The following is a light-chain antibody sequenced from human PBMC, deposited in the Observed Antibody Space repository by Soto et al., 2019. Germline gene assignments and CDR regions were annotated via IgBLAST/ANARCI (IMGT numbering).Light chain of an antibody. CDR3: QQYGTSPWT. J-gene: IGKJ1*01. V-gene: IGKV3-20*01. CDR1: QTVIITY. CDR2: GAS. Sequence: EIVLTQSPGTLSLSPGERVTLSCRASQTVIITYLAWFQQKPGQAPRLLLYGASSRATGIPERFSGSGSGTDFTLTISRLEPEDSAVYYCQQYGTSPWTFGQGTKVEIK.